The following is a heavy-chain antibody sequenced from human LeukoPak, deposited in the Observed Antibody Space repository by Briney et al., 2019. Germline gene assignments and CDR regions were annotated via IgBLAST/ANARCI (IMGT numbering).Heavy chain of an antibody. Sequence: ASVKVSCKASGYTFTAYYMHWVRQAPGQGLEWMGWINPNSGDTHYAQKFQGRVTMTRDTSISTAYMELSRLTSDDTAVYYCATAGDYDSSNYYYKWFDPWGQGTLVTVSS. D-gene: IGHD3-22*01. V-gene: IGHV1-2*02. CDR2: INPNSGDT. CDR3: ATAGDYDSSNYYYKWFDP. CDR1: GYTFTAYY. J-gene: IGHJ5*02.